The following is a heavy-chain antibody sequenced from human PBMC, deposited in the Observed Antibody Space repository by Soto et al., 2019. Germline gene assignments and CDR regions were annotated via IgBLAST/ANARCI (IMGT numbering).Heavy chain of an antibody. D-gene: IGHD2-21*01. CDR2: ISGSGANT. Sequence: GGALRLSCAASGVTFSNYAMTWVRQAPGKGLEWVSAISGSGANTYYAGSVKGRFTIFRDNSKNTLYLQMNSLRDEDTAVYYCAKALIADAYYYYGMEVWGQGTTVDVSS. CDR3: AKALIADAYYYYGMEV. J-gene: IGHJ6*02. V-gene: IGHV3-23*01. CDR1: GVTFSNYA.